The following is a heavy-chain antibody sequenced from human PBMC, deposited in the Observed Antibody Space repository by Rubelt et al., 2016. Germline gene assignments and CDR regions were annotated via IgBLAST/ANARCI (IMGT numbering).Heavy chain of an antibody. V-gene: IGHV1-46*01. CDR1: GYTFISHY. CDR3: ARSMKAEYSTTWYYWFDP. Sequence: GDSVGISCKASGYTFISHYIHWVRQAPGQGPEWMGIINPSGGNTNYAQKFQGRVTMTRDTSTGTVYMELSSLGSEDTAVYYCARSMKAEYSTTWYYWFDPWGQGTLVTVSS. J-gene: IGHJ5*02. CDR2: INPSGGNT. D-gene: IGHD6-13*01.